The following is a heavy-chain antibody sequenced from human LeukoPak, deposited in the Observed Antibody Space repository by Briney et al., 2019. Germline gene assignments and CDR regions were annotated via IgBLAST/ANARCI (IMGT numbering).Heavy chain of an antibody. CDR3: ARDGTYCGGDCYPPEYFQH. D-gene: IGHD2-21*02. Sequence: AGSLRLSCPASGFTFSSYAMHWFRQAPGKGLEYVSAISCNGGSTYYANSVKGRFTISRDNSKNTLYLQMGSLRAEDMAVYYCARDGTYCGGDCYPPEYFQHWGQGTLVTVSS. J-gene: IGHJ1*01. CDR2: ISCNGGST. V-gene: IGHV3-64*01. CDR1: GFTFSSYA.